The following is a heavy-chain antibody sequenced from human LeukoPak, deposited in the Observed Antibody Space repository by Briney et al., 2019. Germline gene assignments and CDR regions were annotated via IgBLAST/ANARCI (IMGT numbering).Heavy chain of an antibody. CDR2: IYYSGGT. D-gene: IGHD6-19*01. J-gene: IGHJ3*02. V-gene: IGHV4-59*08. Sequence: PSETLSLTCAVYGGSFSGYYWSWIRQPPGKGLEWIGYIYYSGGTNYNPSLKSRVTISVDTSKNQFSLKLSSVTAADTAVYYCARLEQWLANDAFDIWGQGTMVTVSS. CDR3: ARLEQWLANDAFDI. CDR1: GGSFSGYY.